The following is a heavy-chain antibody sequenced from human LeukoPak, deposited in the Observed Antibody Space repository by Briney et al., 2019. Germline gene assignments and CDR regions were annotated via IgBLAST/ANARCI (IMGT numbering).Heavy chain of an antibody. V-gene: IGHV4-4*09. J-gene: IGHJ4*02. CDR2: VYASGRS. CDR1: GGSISSYY. D-gene: IGHD6-13*01. CDR3: ASRPAGSTWYGVFDY. Sequence: SETLSLTCSVSGGSISSYYWSWIRQPPGKGLDWIGYVYASGRSNYNPSLKSRVTMSLDTSRDQFSLRLTSVTAADTAIYYCASRPAGSTWYGVFDYWSQGTLVTVSS.